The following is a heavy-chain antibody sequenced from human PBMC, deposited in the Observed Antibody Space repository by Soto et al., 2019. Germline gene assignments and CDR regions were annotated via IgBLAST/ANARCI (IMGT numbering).Heavy chain of an antibody. CDR2: IYYSGST. D-gene: IGHD3-9*01. V-gene: IGHV4-31*03. CDR3: ARDPVLRYFDWPNYGMDG. J-gene: IGHJ6*02. Sequence: SETLSLTCTVSGGSISSGGYYWSWIRQHPGKGLEWIGYIYYSGSTYYNPSLKSRVTISVDTSKNQFSLKLSSVTAADTAVYYCARDPVLRYFDWPNYGMDGWGQGTTVTVAS. CDR1: GGSISSGGYY.